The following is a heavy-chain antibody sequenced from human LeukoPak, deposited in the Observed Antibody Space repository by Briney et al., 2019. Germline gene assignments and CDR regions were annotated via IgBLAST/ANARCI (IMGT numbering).Heavy chain of an antibody. J-gene: IGHJ4*02. CDR1: GFTFSSYG. CDR3: ATPRGMDHFDY. D-gene: IGHD3/OR15-3a*01. Sequence: GGSLRLSCAASGFTFSSYGMHWVRQAPGKGLEWVAVISYDGSNKYYADSVKGRFTISRDNSKNTLYLQMNSLRAEDTAVYYCATPRGMDHFDYWGQGTLVTVSS. V-gene: IGHV3-30*03. CDR2: ISYDGSNK.